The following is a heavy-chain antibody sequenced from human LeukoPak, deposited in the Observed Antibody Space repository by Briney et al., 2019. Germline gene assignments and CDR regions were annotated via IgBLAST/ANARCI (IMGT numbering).Heavy chain of an antibody. D-gene: IGHD2-15*01. V-gene: IGHV3-7*01. CDR1: GFTFRSYW. CDR2: INQDGSEK. J-gene: IGHJ4*02. Sequence: PGGSLRLSCAASGFTFRSYWMSWVRQAPGKGLEWVANINQDGSEKYYVDSVKGRFTISRDNAKNSVYLQMNSLRAEDTAVYYCARAYFYCSGGSCYGDYFDYWGQGTLVTVSS. CDR3: ARAYFYCSGGSCYGDYFDY.